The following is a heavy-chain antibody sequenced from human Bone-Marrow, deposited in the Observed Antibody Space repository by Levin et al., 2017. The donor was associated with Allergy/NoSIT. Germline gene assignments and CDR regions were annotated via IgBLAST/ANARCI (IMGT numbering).Heavy chain of an antibody. V-gene: IGHV2-5*02. CDR3: AHFHPPPLYYFDS. Sequence: SGPTLVKPTQTLTLTCTFSGFSLNTPGVGVGWIRQPPGKALECLALIYWDDDKRYSPSLKSRLTVSKDTSNNQVVLSLSNVDPVDTAPSFCAHFHPPPLYYFDSWGQGTLVTVSS. CDR1: GFSLNTPGVG. CDR2: IYWDDDK. D-gene: IGHD1-14*01. J-gene: IGHJ4*02.